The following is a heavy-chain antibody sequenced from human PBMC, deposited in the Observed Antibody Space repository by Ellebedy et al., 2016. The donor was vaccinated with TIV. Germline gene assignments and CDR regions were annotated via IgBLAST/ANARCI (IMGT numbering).Heavy chain of an antibody. CDR3: ARAGYSGYGPPLAY. CDR2: INHSGST. J-gene: IGHJ4*02. D-gene: IGHD5-12*01. V-gene: IGHV4-34*01. Sequence: MPSETLSLTCAVYGGSFSGYYWSRIRQPPGKGLEWIGEINHSGSTNYNPSLKSRVTISVDTSKSQFSLKLSSVTAADTAVYYCARAGYSGYGPPLAYWGQGTLVTVSS. CDR1: GGSFSGYY.